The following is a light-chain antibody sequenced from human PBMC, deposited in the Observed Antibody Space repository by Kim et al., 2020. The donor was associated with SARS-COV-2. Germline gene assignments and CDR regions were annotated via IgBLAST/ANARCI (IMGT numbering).Light chain of an antibody. V-gene: IGKV3-15*01. Sequence: EIVMTQSPATLSVSPGERATLSCRASQSVSSNLAWYQQKPGQAPRLLIYGASTRATGIPARFSGSGSGTEFTLTISSLQSEDFAVYYCQQYTNWPPLTFGAGTKVDIK. J-gene: IGKJ4*01. CDR2: GAS. CDR3: QQYTNWPPLT. CDR1: QSVSSN.